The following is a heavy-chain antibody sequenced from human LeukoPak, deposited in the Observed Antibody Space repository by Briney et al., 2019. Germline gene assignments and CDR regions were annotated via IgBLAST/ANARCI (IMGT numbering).Heavy chain of an antibody. Sequence: GESLQISCKGSGYSFTSYWIGWVRQMPGKGLEWMGIIYPGDSDTRYSPSFQGQVTISADKSISTAYLQWSSLKASDTAMYYCARRDSSGYYPSYYFDYWGQGTLVTVSS. V-gene: IGHV5-51*01. J-gene: IGHJ4*02. CDR1: GYSFTSYW. CDR2: IYPGDSDT. CDR3: ARRDSSGYYPSYYFDY. D-gene: IGHD3-22*01.